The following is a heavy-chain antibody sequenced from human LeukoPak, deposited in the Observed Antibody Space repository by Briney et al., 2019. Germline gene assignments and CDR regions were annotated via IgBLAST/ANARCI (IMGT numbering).Heavy chain of an antibody. Sequence: GRSLRLSCAASGFTFSSYGMHWVRQAPGKGLEWVAVISYDGSNKYYADSVKGRFTISRDNSKNTLYLQMNSLRAEDTAVYYCAKGGYGDYYYYGMDAWGKGTTVTVSS. CDR2: ISYDGSNK. CDR3: AKGGYGDYYYYGMDA. J-gene: IGHJ6*04. D-gene: IGHD4-17*01. CDR1: GFTFSSYG. V-gene: IGHV3-30*18.